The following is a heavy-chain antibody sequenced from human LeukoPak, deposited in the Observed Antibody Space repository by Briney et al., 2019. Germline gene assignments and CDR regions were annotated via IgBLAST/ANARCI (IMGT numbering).Heavy chain of an antibody. CDR2: ISSLSGTI. CDR3: ARVAINYYDSSGYYLDY. Sequence: GGSLRLSCAASGFTFSTYSMNWVRQAPGKGLEWISYISSLSGTINYADSVKGRFTISRDNAKNSLYLHMNSLRAEDTAVYYCARVAINYYDSSGYYLDYWGQGTLVTVSS. D-gene: IGHD3-22*01. J-gene: IGHJ4*02. CDR1: GFTFSTYS. V-gene: IGHV3-48*01.